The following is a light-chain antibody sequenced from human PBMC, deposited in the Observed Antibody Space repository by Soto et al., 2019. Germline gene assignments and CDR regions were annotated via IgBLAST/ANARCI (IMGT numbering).Light chain of an antibody. J-gene: IGLJ1*01. CDR2: DVT. V-gene: IGLV2-14*01. CDR3: SSYTSSSTLYV. Sequence: QSALTQPAAVSGSPGQSITISCTGTSSDVGDNNYVSWYQQHPGKAPKLMIYDVTHRPSWISNRFSGSKSGNTASLTISGLQAEYEADYYCSSYTSSSTLYVFGNGTKLTVL. CDR1: SSDVGDNNY.